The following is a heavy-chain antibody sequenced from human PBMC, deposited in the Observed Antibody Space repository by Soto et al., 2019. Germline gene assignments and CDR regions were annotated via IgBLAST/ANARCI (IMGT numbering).Heavy chain of an antibody. CDR3: ARGGGSYYYYYGMDV. D-gene: IGHD2-15*01. Sequence: GGSLRLSCAASGFTFSSYAMSWVRQAPGKGLEWVSVIYSGGSTYYADSVKGRFTISRDNAKNSLYLQMNSLRAEDTAVYYCARGGGSYYYYYGMDVWGQGTTVTVSS. J-gene: IGHJ6*02. V-gene: IGHV3-66*01. CDR1: GFTFSSYA. CDR2: IYSGGST.